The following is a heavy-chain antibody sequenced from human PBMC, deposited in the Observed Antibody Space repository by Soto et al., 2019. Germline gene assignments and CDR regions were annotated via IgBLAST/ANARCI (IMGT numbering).Heavy chain of an antibody. CDR3: ARVSRGRNWFDP. D-gene: IGHD3-10*01. J-gene: IGHJ5*02. CDR1: GGSFSGYY. CDR2: INHSGST. V-gene: IGHV4-34*01. Sequence: PSETLSLTCAVYGGSFSGYYWSWIRQPPGKGLEWIGEINHSGSTNYNPSLKSRVTISVDTSKNQFSLKLSSVTAADTAVYYCARVSRGRNWFDPWGQGTLVTVSS.